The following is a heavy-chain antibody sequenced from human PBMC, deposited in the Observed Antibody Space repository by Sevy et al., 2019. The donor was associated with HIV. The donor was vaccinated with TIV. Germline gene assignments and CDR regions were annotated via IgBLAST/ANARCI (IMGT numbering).Heavy chain of an antibody. Sequence: GGSLRLSCAASGFTFDDYAMHWVRQAPEKGLEWVSRFSWDGGSTYYTDSVKGRFTISRDNSKNVLYLQMNSLRAEDTALYYCAKDRNHGMDVWGQGTTVTVSS. CDR3: AKDRNHGMDV. CDR1: GFTFDDYA. CDR2: FSWDGGST. D-gene: IGHD1-1*01. V-gene: IGHV3-43D*04. J-gene: IGHJ6*02.